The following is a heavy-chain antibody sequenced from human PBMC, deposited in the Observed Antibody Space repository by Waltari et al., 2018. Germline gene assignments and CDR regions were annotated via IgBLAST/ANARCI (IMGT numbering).Heavy chain of an antibody. CDR2: IYHSGRT. D-gene: IGHD2-15*01. V-gene: IGHV4-38-2*01. CDR1: GYSISSGYY. CDR3: ARLPKEVVVVAATHHDAFDI. Sequence: QVQLQESGPGLVKPSETLSLTCAVSGYSISSGYYWGWIRQPPGKGLEWIGSIYHSGRTYYNPSLKSRVTISVDTSKNQFSLKLSSVTAADTAVYYCARLPKEVVVVAATHHDAFDIWGQGTMVTVSS. J-gene: IGHJ3*02.